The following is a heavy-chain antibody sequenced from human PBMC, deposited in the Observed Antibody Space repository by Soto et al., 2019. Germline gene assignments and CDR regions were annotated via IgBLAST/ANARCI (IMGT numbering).Heavy chain of an antibody. CDR2: IYWDDDK. Sequence: QITLKESGPPLVKPTQTLTLTCTFSAFSLSTSGVGVGWIRQPPGKALEWLTFIYWDDDKRYSPSLKSRLTITKDTSKNQVVLTMTNMDPVYTATYYCARLVAAVITYYFDSWGQGTLVTVSS. CDR1: AFSLSTSGVG. CDR3: ARLVAAVITYYFDS. V-gene: IGHV2-5*02. J-gene: IGHJ4*02. D-gene: IGHD2-21*01.